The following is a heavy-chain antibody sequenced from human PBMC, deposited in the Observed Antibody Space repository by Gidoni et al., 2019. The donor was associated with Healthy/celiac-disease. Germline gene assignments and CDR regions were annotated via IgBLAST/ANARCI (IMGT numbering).Heavy chain of an antibody. CDR3: AREMRVRHIAARLHGAYYYYYMDV. CDR1: GGTFSSYT. D-gene: IGHD6-6*01. Sequence: QVQLVQSGAEVKKPGSSVKVSCKASGGTFSSYTISWVRQAPGQGLEWMGRIIPTLGIANDAQKFQGRVTITADKSTSTAYMELSSLRSEDTAVYYCAREMRVRHIAARLHGAYYYYYMDVWGKGTTVTVSS. V-gene: IGHV1-69*08. J-gene: IGHJ6*03. CDR2: IIPTLGIA.